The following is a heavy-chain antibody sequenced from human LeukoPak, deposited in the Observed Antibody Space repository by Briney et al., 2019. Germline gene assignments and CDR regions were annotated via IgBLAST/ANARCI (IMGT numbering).Heavy chain of an antibody. Sequence: GGSLRLSCAASGFTFSSYWMDWVRQAPGKGLEWVAIIKTDGSDTYYVDSVKGRFTVSKDNAKNSLYLQMNSLRAEDTAMYYCARNRGGGSGYSDYWGQGTLVTVSS. CDR2: IKTDGSDT. CDR3: ARNRGGGSGYSDY. J-gene: IGHJ4*02. V-gene: IGHV3-7*05. CDR1: GFTFSSYW. D-gene: IGHD3-22*01.